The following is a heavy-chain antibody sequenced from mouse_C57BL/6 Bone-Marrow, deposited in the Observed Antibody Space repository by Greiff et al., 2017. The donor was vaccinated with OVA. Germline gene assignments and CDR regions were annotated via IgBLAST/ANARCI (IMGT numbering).Heavy chain of an antibody. CDR1: GYTFTSYW. CDR3: ARSGPAWFAY. Sequence: VQLQQPGAELVRPGSSVKLSCKASGYTFTSYWMDWVKQRPGQGLEWIGYIYPRDGSTKYNEKFKGKATLTADKSSSTAYMQLNSLTSEDSAVYFCARSGPAWFAYWGQGTLVTVSA. CDR2: IYPRDGST. J-gene: IGHJ3*01. V-gene: IGHV1-53*01. D-gene: IGHD3-2*02.